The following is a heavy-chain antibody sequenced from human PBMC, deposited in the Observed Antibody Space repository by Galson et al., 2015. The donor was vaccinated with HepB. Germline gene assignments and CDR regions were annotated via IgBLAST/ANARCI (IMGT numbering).Heavy chain of an antibody. V-gene: IGHV1-3*01. D-gene: IGHD3-16*01. CDR2: INAGNGNT. CDR3: ARNDYVWGSAFDY. CDR1: GYTFTSYA. Sequence: SVKVSCKASGYTFTSYAMHWVRQAPGQRLEWMGWINAGNGNTKYSQKFQGRVTITRDTSASTAYMELSSLRSEDTAVYYCARNDYVWGSAFDYWGQGTLVTVSS. J-gene: IGHJ4*02.